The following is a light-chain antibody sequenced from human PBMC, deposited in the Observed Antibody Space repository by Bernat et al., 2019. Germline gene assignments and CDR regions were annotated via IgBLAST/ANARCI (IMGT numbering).Light chain of an antibody. Sequence: QSALTQPPSASRSPGQSVTISCTGTSSDVGGYNYVSCYQQHPDKAPKLIISEVSKRPSGVPDRFSGSKSGNTASLTVSGLQAEDEADSYCSSYAGSNNYVFGTGTKVTVL. CDR2: EVS. V-gene: IGLV2-8*01. CDR1: SSDVGGYNY. J-gene: IGLJ1*01. CDR3: SSYAGSNNYV.